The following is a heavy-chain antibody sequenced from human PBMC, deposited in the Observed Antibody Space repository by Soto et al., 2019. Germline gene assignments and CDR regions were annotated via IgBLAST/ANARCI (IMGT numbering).Heavy chain of an antibody. V-gene: IGHV3-30*18. D-gene: IGHD6-19*01. CDR2: ISSDGSNK. Sequence: VQLVESGGGVVQPGRSLRLSCAASGFTFNSYGMHWVRQAPGQGLEWVAGISSDGSNKYYTDSVKGRFTISRDNSKNTLYLQVNSLRAEDTAAFYCAKVHSSGRYCDYWGQGTLVTVSS. CDR3: AKVHSSGRYCDY. J-gene: IGHJ4*02. CDR1: GFTFNSYG.